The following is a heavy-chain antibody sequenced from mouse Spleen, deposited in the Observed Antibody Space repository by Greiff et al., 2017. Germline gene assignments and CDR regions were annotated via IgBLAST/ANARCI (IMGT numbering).Heavy chain of an antibody. CDR1: GYTFTSYT. CDR3: ASELGLVFDY. V-gene: IGHV1-4*01. J-gene: IGHJ2*01. Sequence: QVQLQQSGAELARPGASVKMSCKASGYTFTSYTMHWVKQRPGQGLEWIGYINPSSGYTKYNQKFKDKATLTADKSSSTAYMQLSSLTSEDSAVYYCASELGLVFDYWGQGTTLTVSS. CDR2: INPSSGYT. D-gene: IGHD4-1*01.